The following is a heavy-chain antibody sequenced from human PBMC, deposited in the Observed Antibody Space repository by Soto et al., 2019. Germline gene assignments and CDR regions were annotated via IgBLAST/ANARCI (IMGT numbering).Heavy chain of an antibody. CDR1: GYTFTNYA. J-gene: IGHJ4*02. CDR2: VNAGNGKT. CDR3: ARGLGLYYFDY. Sequence: ASVKVSCKASGYTFTNYAMHWVRQAPGQRLEWMGWVNAGNGKTKCSQKFQDRVTITRDTSASTAYMELSSLRSEDTAVYYCARGLGLYYFDYWGQGTLVTVSS. V-gene: IGHV1-3*01. D-gene: IGHD1-26*01.